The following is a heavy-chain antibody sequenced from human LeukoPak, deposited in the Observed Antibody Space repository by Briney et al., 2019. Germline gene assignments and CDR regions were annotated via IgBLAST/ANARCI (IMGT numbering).Heavy chain of an antibody. CDR1: GDSISSSSFY. V-gene: IGHV4-39*07. D-gene: IGHD6-19*01. CDR2: VYHSGST. Sequence: SETLSLACTVSGDSISSSSFYWGWIRQPPGKGLEWIGSVYHSGSTYYNPSLKSRVTMLVDTSKNQFSLKLTSVTAADTAEYYCARGRGVSGWYSWFDPWGQGTLVTVSS. CDR3: ARGRGVSGWYSWFDP. J-gene: IGHJ5*02.